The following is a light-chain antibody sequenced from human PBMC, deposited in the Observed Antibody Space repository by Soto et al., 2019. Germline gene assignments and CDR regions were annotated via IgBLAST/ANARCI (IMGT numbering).Light chain of an antibody. CDR2: GAS. V-gene: IGKV3-15*01. CDR1: QSIDSD. CDR3: QQYSHGRT. J-gene: IGKJ1*01. Sequence: EIMMTQSPANVSVFPGERATLSCRASQSIDSDLAWYQQKPGHVPRLLIYGASTRATGVPGRFSGSGSGTAFTLTIMSLQSDDFADYYCQQYSHGRTFGPGTKVESK.